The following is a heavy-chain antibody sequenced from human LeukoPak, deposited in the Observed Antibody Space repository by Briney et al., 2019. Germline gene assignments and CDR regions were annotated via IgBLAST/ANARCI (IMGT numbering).Heavy chain of an antibody. CDR3: AVTSRSYAFDY. V-gene: IGHV3-7*02. J-gene: IGHJ4*02. CDR2: INQDGSEA. CDR1: GFTFTNNW. Sequence: GGSLRLSCTAAGFTFTNNWMFWVRQAPGKGPEWLANINQDGSEAYSVDSVKGRFTIFRDNAKNSVYLQMNSLRVEDTAVYYCAVTSRSYAFDYWGPGTLVTVSS. D-gene: IGHD3-16*01.